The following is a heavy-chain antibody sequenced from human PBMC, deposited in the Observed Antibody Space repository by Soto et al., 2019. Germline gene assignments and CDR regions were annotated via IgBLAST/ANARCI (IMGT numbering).Heavy chain of an antibody. CDR1: GGSISSSSYY. CDR2: IYYSGST. V-gene: IGHV4-39*01. D-gene: IGHD3-22*01. J-gene: IGHJ6*02. CDR3: ARRLYYDSSGFEGGGMDV. Sequence: ASETLSLTCTVSGGSISSSSYYWGWIRQPPGKGLEWIGSIYYSGSTYYKPSLKIRVTIFLDTSKNQFSLKFSFVTAADSSVYYCARRLYYDSSGFEGGGMDVWGQGTTVT.